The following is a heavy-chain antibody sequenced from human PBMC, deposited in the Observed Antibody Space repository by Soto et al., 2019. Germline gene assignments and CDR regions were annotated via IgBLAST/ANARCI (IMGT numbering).Heavy chain of an antibody. J-gene: IGHJ4*02. CDR1: GFSFSSYA. CDR3: AKGGGYTAMFYFDY. CDR2: IGVSGSG. D-gene: IGHD5-18*01. Sequence: GGSLRLSCAASGFSFSSYAMSWVRQAPGGGLEWVSGIGVSGSGYSADSVRGRFTISTDKSKNTLYLQMNSLRAEDTAVYYCAKGGGYTAMFYFDYWGQGALVTVSS. V-gene: IGHV3-23*01.